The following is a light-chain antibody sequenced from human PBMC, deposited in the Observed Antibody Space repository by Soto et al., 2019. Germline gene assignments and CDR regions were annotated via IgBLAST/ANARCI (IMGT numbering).Light chain of an antibody. CDR1: QSVSSNY. J-gene: IGKJ4*01. V-gene: IGKV3-20*01. CDR3: QQSGKSFPLT. Sequence: EIVLTQSPGTLSLSPGERATLSCRASQSVSSNYLAWHQQKPGQAPKLLIYGASSRATGIPDRFSGSGSGTDFILTISRLEPEDFAMYYCQQSGKSFPLTLGGGTKLEI. CDR2: GAS.